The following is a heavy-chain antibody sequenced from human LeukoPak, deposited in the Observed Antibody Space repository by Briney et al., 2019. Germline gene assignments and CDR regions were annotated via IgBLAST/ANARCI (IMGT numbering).Heavy chain of an antibody. CDR1: GFTFSGYG. V-gene: IGHV3-30*18. Sequence: PGGSLRLSCAASGFTFSGYGMHWVRQAPGKGLEWVAVISYDGTEKYYEDSVKGRFTISRDNSKNTLCLQMNSLRAEDTAVYYCAKERPSILGDWGQGTLVTVSS. CDR2: ISYDGTEK. J-gene: IGHJ4*02. D-gene: IGHD7-27*01. CDR3: AKERPSILGD.